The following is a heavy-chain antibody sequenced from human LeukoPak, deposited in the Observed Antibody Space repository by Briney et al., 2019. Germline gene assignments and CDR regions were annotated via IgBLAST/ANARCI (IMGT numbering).Heavy chain of an antibody. CDR3: ARDPWYPSHWFDP. D-gene: IGHD2-15*01. CDR1: GGSISSYY. V-gene: IGHV4-59*01. Sequence: SETLSLTCTVSGGSISSYYWSWIRQPPGKGLEWIGYIYYSGSTNYNPSLKSRVTISVDTSKNQFSLKLSSVTAADTAVYCCARDPWYPSHWFDPWGQGTLVTVSS. J-gene: IGHJ5*02. CDR2: IYYSGST.